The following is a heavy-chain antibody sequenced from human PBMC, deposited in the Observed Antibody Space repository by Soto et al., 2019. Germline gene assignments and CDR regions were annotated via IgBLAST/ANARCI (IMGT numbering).Heavy chain of an antibody. J-gene: IGHJ6*02. Sequence: ASVKASCKASGYTLTGNYMHWVRQAPGQGLEWMGWINPNSGGTNYAQKFQGRVTMTRDTSISTAYMELSRLRSDDTAVYYCASVVVSSGDYYYGMDVWGQGTTVTVSS. V-gene: IGHV1-2*02. CDR2: INPNSGGT. CDR1: GYTLTGNY. CDR3: ASVVVSSGDYYYGMDV. D-gene: IGHD6-19*01.